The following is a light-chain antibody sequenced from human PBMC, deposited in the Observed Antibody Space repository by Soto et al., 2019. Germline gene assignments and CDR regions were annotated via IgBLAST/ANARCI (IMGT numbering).Light chain of an antibody. CDR1: SSDVGGYNY. CDR3: SSYTTSNTRQIV. V-gene: IGLV2-14*01. Sequence: QSVLTQPASVSGSPGQSITISCTGTSSDVGGYNYVSWYQQHPGKAQKFMIYDVSNRPSGVSNRFSGSKSGNTASLTISWLQAEDEADYYCSSYTTSNTRQIVFGTGTKVTVL. J-gene: IGLJ1*01. CDR2: DVS.